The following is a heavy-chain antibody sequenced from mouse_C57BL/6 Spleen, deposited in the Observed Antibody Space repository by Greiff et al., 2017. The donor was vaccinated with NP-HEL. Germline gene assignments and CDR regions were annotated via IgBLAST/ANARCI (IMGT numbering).Heavy chain of an antibody. CDR1: GYSFTGYY. Sequence: EVQVVESGPELVKPGASVKISCKASGYSFTGYYMNWVKQSPEKSLEWIGEINPSTGGTTYDQKFKAKATLTVDKSSSTAYMQLKSLTSEDSAVYYCARAAQATNWGQGTLVTVSA. CDR2: INPSTGGT. J-gene: IGHJ3*01. D-gene: IGHD3-2*02. V-gene: IGHV1-42*01. CDR3: ARAAQATN.